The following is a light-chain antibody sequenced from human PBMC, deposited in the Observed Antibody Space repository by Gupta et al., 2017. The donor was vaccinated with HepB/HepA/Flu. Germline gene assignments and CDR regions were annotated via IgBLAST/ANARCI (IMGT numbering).Light chain of an antibody. CDR3: QQYDSYPYT. CDR1: QGIDNY. J-gene: IGKJ2*01. V-gene: IGKV1-16*02. Sequence: DIQMTQSPSSLSAAIGDRVTIACRASQGIDNYLVWFQQKPGRAPKSLIYAASSLRSGVPSKFSGSGYGTDFTLTISRLQPEDSATYYCQQYDSYPYTFGQGTKIEIK. CDR2: AAS.